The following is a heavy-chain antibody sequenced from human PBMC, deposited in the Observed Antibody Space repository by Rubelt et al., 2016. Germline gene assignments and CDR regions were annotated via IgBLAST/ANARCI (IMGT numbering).Heavy chain of an antibody. CDR1: GGTFSSYA. CDR2: TIPILGIA. Sequence: QVQLVQSGAEVKKPGSSVKVSCKASGGTFSSYAISWVRQAPGQGLEWMGRTIPILGIANYAQKFQGRVTITADKATSTAYMELSRLRSDDTAVYYCARFAIGGHSSGYLFDYWGQGTLVTVSS. CDR3: ARFAIGGHSSGYLFDY. D-gene: IGHD3-22*01. V-gene: IGHV1-69*04. J-gene: IGHJ4*02.